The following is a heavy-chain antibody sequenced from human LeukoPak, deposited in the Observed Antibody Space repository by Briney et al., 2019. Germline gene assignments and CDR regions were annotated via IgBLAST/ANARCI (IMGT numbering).Heavy chain of an antibody. CDR3: ARGPTRYQFDY. Sequence: SETLSLTCTVSGGSISSYYWSWIRQPPGKGLEWIAYIYYSGSTNYNPSLKSRVTISVDTSKNEFSLRLSSVTAADRAVYYCARGPTRYQFDYWGQGSLVTVSS. CDR2: IYYSGST. V-gene: IGHV4-59*01. J-gene: IGHJ4*02. CDR1: GGSISSYY. D-gene: IGHD2-2*01.